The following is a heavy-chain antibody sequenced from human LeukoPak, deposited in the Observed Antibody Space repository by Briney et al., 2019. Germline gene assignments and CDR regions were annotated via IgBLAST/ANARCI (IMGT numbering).Heavy chain of an antibody. Sequence: PGGCLRLSCAASGFTLSSYEMNWVRQAPGKGLEWVSYISSSGSTIYYADSVKGRFTISRDNAKNSLYLQMNSLRAEDTAVYYCAELGITMIGGVWGKGTTVTISS. J-gene: IGHJ6*04. CDR3: AELGITMIGGV. CDR2: ISSSGSTI. CDR1: GFTLSSYE. V-gene: IGHV3-48*03. D-gene: IGHD3-10*02.